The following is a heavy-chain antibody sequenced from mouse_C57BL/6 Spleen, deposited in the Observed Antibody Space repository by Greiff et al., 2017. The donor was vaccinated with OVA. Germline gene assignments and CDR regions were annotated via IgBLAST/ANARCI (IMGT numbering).Heavy chain of an antibody. CDR2: IYPRSGNT. J-gene: IGHJ3*01. CDR3: ARGDSSGYY. CDR1: GYTFTSYG. V-gene: IGHV1-81*01. D-gene: IGHD3-2*02. Sequence: QVHVKQSGAELARPGASVKLSCKASGYTFTSYGISWVKQRTGQGLEWIGEIYPRSGNTYYNEKFKGKATLSADKSSSTAYMELRSLTSEDSAVYFCARGDSSGYYWGQGTLVTVSA.